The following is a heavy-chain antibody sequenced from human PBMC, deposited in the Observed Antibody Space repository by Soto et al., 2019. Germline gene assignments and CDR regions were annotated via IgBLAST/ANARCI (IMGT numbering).Heavy chain of an antibody. J-gene: IGHJ4*02. Sequence: QVQLVESGGGVVQPGRSLRLSCAASEFTFSSYGMHWVRQAPGKGLEWVAVIWYDGSNKYYADSVKGRFTISRDNSKNTRFLQMNRLRAEDTAVYYCAREDYGSGSFDYWGQGTLVSVCS. CDR1: EFTFSSYG. V-gene: IGHV3-33*01. CDR2: IWYDGSNK. D-gene: IGHD3-10*01. CDR3: AREDYGSGSFDY.